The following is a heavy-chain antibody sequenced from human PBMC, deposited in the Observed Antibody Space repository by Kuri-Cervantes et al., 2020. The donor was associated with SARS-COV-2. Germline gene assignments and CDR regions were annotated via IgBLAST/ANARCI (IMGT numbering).Heavy chain of an antibody. CDR1: GYTFTGYY. V-gene: IGHV1-2*02. CDR3: ARGYTIFGGVGYFVL. CDR2: INPNSGGT. J-gene: IGHJ2*01. D-gene: IGHD3-3*01. Sequence: GSVKVSCKASGYTFTGYYMHWVRQAPGQGLEWMGWINPNSGGTNYAQTYQGRVTMTRDTSISTAYMELNMLRSDDTAVYYCARGYTIFGGVGYFVLWGRGTLVTVSS.